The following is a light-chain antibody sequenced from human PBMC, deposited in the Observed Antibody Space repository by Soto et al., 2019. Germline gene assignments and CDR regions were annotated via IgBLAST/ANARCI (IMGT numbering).Light chain of an antibody. V-gene: IGKV3-15*01. CDR1: QSVSIK. J-gene: IGKJ5*01. CDR3: QQYNNRPPFT. CDR2: DTS. Sequence: ETVMTQSPATLSVSPGERATLSCRASQSVSIKLAWYQQRPGQAPRLLIYDTSTRATGIPARFSGSGSGTEFTLTISSLQSEDFAVYYCQQYNNRPPFTFGQGTRLDIK.